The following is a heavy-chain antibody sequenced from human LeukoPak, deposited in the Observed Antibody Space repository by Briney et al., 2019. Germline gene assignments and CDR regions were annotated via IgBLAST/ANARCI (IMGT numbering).Heavy chain of an antibody. CDR3: ARAEYYFDY. Sequence: SETLSLTCTVSGGSISSYYWSWIRQPPGKGLEWIGYIYYSGSTNYNPSLKSRVTISVDTPKNQFSLKLSSVTAADTAVYYCARAEYYFDYWGQGTLVTVSS. CDR1: GGSISSYY. V-gene: IGHV4-59*01. J-gene: IGHJ4*02. CDR2: IYYSGST.